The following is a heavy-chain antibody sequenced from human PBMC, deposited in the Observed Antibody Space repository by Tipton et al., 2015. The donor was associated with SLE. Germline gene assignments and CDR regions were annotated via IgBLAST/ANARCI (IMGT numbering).Heavy chain of an antibody. J-gene: IGHJ4*02. Sequence: TLSLTCTVSGASISTSGYCWSWIRQPPGKGLEWIGSICYDGNTNYNPSLKSRVTISVDTSKNQFSLTLSSVTAADTAVYYCTRDAGGDTAFVYYFDDWGQGTLVTVSA. D-gene: IGHD2-21*02. V-gene: IGHV4-39*02. CDR2: ICYDGNT. CDR1: GASISTSGYC. CDR3: TRDAGGDTAFVYYFDD.